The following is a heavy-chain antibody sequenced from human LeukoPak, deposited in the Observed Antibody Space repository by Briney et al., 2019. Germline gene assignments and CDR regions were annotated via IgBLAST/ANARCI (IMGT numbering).Heavy chain of an antibody. CDR1: GYSFTSYW. CDR3: ARPRLHSSSWYPGAFDI. J-gene: IGHJ3*02. CDR2: IYPGDSDT. D-gene: IGHD6-13*01. V-gene: IGHV5-51*01. Sequence: GESLKISCKGSGYSFTSYWIGWVRQMPGKGLEWMGIIYPGDSDTRYRPSFQGQVTISADKSISTAYLQWSSLKASDTAMYYCARPRLHSSSWYPGAFDIWGQGTMVTVSS.